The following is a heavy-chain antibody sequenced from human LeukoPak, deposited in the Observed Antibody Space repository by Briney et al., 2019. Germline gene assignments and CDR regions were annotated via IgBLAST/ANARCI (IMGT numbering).Heavy chain of an antibody. CDR3: ARVRIRDGYNLFVGAFDI. CDR1: GYTFTGYY. CDR2: IISIFTTA. J-gene: IGHJ3*02. V-gene: IGHV1-69*13. Sequence: GASVKVSCKASGYTFTGYYMHWVRQAPGQGLEWMGWIISIFTTANYAQKFQGRVTITADESTSTAYMELSSLRSDDTAVYYCARVRIRDGYNLFVGAFDIWGQGTMVTVSS. D-gene: IGHD5-24*01.